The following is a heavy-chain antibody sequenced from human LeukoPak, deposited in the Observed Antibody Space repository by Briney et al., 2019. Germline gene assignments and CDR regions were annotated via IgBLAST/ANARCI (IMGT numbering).Heavy chain of an antibody. CDR2: IYDSGST. J-gene: IGHJ4*02. CDR1: GGSISSNNYF. D-gene: IGHD3-3*01. CDR3: QSRFLEWLLDY. Sequence: SETLSLTCTASGGSISSNNYFWGWIRQPPGKGLEWIGSIYDSGSTYYNPSLKSRVTISVDTPKNQFSLKLNSVTAADTAMYYCQSRFLEWLLDYWGQGTLVTVSS. V-gene: IGHV4-39*01.